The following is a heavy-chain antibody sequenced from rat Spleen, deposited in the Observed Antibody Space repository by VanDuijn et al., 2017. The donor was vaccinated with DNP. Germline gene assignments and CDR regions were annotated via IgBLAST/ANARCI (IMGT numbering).Heavy chain of an antibody. CDR3: AREGDYYNGYGDALDA. Sequence: EVQLVESGGGLVQPGRSLKLSCAASGFNFNDYWMGWVRQAPKKGLEWVACMSPTTRSSYYRDSVRGRFTISRDDAKDTLYLQMNSLRSEDTATYYCAREGDYYNGYGDALDAWGQGTSVTVSS. CDR1: GFNFNDYW. J-gene: IGHJ4*01. CDR2: MSPTTRSS. D-gene: IGHD1-12*03. V-gene: IGHV5-22*01.